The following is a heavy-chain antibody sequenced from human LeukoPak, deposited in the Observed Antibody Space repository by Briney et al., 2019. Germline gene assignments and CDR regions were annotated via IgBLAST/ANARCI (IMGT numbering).Heavy chain of an antibody. J-gene: IGHJ4*02. CDR3: ARGPVYFDS. Sequence: SETLSLTCTVSGGSISSYYVSWIRQPPGKGLEWIGYISYTGSTDYNPSLKSRVTISVDMSKNQLSLKVSSVTAADTAVYYCARGPVYFDSWGQGTLVTVSS. CDR2: ISYTGST. V-gene: IGHV4-59*01. CDR1: GGSISSYY.